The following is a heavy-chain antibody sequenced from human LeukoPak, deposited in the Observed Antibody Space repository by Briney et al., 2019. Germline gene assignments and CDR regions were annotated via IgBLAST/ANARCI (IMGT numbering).Heavy chain of an antibody. D-gene: IGHD2-2*01. Sequence: SGTLSLTCAVSGGSLSSSNWWSWVRQPPGKGLEWIGSIYYSGSTYYNPSLKSRVTISVDTSKNQFSLKLSSVTATDTAVYYCHFKYCSSSTCFYYFDYWGQGTLVTVSS. CDR3: HFKYCSSSTCFYYFDY. J-gene: IGHJ4*02. CDR2: IYYSGST. CDR1: GGSLSSSNW. V-gene: IGHV4-4*02.